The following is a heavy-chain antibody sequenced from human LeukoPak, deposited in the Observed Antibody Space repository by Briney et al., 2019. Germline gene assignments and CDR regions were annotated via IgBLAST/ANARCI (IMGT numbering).Heavy chain of an antibody. Sequence: SETLSLTCAVYGGSFRGYYWSWIRQPPGKGREGVGEINHSGSTNYNPSLKSRVTISVDTSKNQFSLKLSSVTAADTAVYYCARVPPARRINYYDSSGYYYGFDYWGQGTLVTVSS. CDR2: INHSGST. CDR3: ARVPPARRINYYDSSGYYYGFDY. J-gene: IGHJ4*02. CDR1: GGSFRGYY. D-gene: IGHD3-22*01. V-gene: IGHV4-34*01.